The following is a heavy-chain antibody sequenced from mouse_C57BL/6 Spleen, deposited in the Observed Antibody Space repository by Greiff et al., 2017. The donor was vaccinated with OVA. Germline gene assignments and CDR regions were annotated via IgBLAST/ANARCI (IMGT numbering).Heavy chain of an antibody. CDR2: INYDGSST. CDR3: ARDSGLGRWYFDV. J-gene: IGHJ1*03. D-gene: IGHD4-1*01. V-gene: IGHV5-16*01. Sequence: EVKVVESEGGLVQPGSSMKLSCTASGFTFSDYYMAWVRQVPEKGLEWVANINYDGSSTYYLDSLKSRFIISRDNAKNILYLQMSSLKSEDTATYYCARDSGLGRWYFDVWGTGTTVTVSS. CDR1: GFTFSDYY.